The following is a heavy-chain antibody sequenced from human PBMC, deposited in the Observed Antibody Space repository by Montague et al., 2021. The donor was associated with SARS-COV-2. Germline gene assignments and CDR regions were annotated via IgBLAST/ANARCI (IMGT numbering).Heavy chain of an antibody. CDR2: IWDDGSNK. J-gene: IGHJ1*01. Sequence: SLRLSCAASGFTFSSYGMHWVRQAPGKGLEWVAVIWDDGSNKYYADSVKGRFTISRDNSKNTLYPQMNSLRAEDTAVYYCARDVPPLVVPAAVHFQHWGQGTLVTVSS. CDR1: GFTFSSYG. CDR3: ARDVPPLVVPAAVHFQH. V-gene: IGHV3-33*01. D-gene: IGHD2-2*01.